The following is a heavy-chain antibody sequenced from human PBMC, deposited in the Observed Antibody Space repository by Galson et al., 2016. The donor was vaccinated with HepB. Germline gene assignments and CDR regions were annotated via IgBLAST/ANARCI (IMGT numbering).Heavy chain of an antibody. CDR2: IWYDGSNK. CDR1: GFTFSSYG. J-gene: IGHJ4*02. CDR3: ARGGFKEYYHSSGYYLDY. V-gene: IGHV3-33*01. Sequence: SLRLSCAASGFTFSSYGMHWVRQAPGKGLEWVAVIWYDGSNKYYADSVKGRFTISRDNSENTLYLQMNSLRAEDTAVYYCARGGFKEYYHSSGYYLDYWGQGTLVTVSS. D-gene: IGHD3-22*01.